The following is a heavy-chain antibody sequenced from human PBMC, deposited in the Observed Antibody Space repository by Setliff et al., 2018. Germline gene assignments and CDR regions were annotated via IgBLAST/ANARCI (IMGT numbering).Heavy chain of an antibody. J-gene: IGHJ6*03. CDR3: ARDSGYNWQYYYYMDV. D-gene: IGHD5-12*01. CDR2: INPNSGGT. V-gene: IGHV1-2*02. CDR1: GYTFTGYY. Sequence: ASVKVSCKASGYTFTGYYMHWVRQAPGQGLEWMGWINPNSGGTNYAQKFQGRVTMTRDTSISTAYMELSRLRSDDTAVYYCARDSGYNWQYYYYMDVWGKGTTVTV.